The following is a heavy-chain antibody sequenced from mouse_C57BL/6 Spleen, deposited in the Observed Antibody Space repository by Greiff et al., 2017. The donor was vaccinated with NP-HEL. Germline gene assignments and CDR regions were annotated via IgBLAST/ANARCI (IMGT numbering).Heavy chain of an antibody. CDR2: IYPGDGDT. CDR3: AGEYYFDD. J-gene: IGHJ2*01. CDR1: GYAFSSSW. Sequence: VKVVESGPELVKPGASVKISCKASGYAFSSSWMNWVKQRPGKGLEWIGRIYPGDGDTNYNGKFKGKATLTADKSSSTAYMQLSSLTSEDSAVYLCAGEYYFDDWGQGTTLTVSS. V-gene: IGHV1-82*01.